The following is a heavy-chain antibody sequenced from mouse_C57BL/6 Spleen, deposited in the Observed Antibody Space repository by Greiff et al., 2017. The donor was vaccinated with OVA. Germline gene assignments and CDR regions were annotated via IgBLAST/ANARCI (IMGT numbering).Heavy chain of an antibody. J-gene: IGHJ3*01. CDR2: IHPNSGST. Sequence: QVQLKQSGAELVKPGASVKLSCKASGYTFTSYWMHWVKQRPGQGLEWIGMIHPNSGSTNYNEKFKSKATLTVDKSSSTAYMQLSSLTSEDSAVYYCASGLGRRFAYWGQGTLVTVSA. V-gene: IGHV1-64*01. CDR1: GYTFTSYW. D-gene: IGHD4-1*01. CDR3: ASGLGRRFAY.